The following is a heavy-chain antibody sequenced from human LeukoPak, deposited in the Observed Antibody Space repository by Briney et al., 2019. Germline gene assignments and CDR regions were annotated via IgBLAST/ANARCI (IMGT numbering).Heavy chain of an antibody. D-gene: IGHD5-18*01. CDR1: GGSISSSNYY. V-gene: IGHV4-39*07. Sequence: SETLSLTCTVSGGSISSSNYYWGWIRQPPGKGLEWIGSIYYSGSTYYSPSLKSRVTISVDTSKNQFSLKLSSVTAADTAVYARTEESGYSYRYFGYYYYMDVWGKGTTVTVSS. J-gene: IGHJ6*03. CDR3: TEESGYSYRYFGYYYYMDV. CDR2: IYYSGST.